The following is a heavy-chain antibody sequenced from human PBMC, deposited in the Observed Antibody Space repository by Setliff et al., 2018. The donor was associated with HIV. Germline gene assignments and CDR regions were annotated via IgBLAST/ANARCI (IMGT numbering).Heavy chain of an antibody. CDR1: AYSFTDYF. V-gene: IGHV1-69*05. Sequence: SVKVSCKASAYSFTDYFIHWVRQAPGQGLEWMGGIIPIFGTANYAQKFQGRVTITTDESTSTAYMELSSLRTEDTAVYYCAREGGEKTRYYYFDYWGQGTLVTVSS. D-gene: IGHD4-17*01. CDR2: IIPIFGTA. J-gene: IGHJ4*02. CDR3: AREGGEKTRYYYFDY.